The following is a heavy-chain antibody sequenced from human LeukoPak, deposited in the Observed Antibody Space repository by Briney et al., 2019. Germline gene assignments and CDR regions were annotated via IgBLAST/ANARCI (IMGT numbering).Heavy chain of an antibody. CDR3: ARAYYDFWSGKYNWFDP. D-gene: IGHD3-3*01. CDR1: GFTFTSSA. J-gene: IGHJ5*02. V-gene: IGHV1-58*02. CDR2: IVVGSGNT. Sequence: SVKVSCKASGFTFTSSAMQWVRQARGQRLEWIGWIVVGSGNTNYAQKFQGRVTITADKSTSTAYMELSSLRSEDTAVYYCARAYYDFWSGKYNWFDPWGQGTLVTVSS.